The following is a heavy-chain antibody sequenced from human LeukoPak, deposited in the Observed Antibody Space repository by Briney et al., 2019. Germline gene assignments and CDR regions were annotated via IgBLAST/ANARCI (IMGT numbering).Heavy chain of an antibody. CDR3: AKDRAVYYDSSGYYPDY. CDR1: GFTFSSYG. Sequence: PGGSLRLSCAASGFTFSSYGMHWVRQAPGKGLEWVAFIRYDGSNKYYADSVKGRFTISRDNSKNTLYLQMNSLRAEDTAVYYCAKDRAVYYDSSGYYPDYWGQGTLVTVSS. D-gene: IGHD3-22*01. CDR2: IRYDGSNK. J-gene: IGHJ4*02. V-gene: IGHV3-30*02.